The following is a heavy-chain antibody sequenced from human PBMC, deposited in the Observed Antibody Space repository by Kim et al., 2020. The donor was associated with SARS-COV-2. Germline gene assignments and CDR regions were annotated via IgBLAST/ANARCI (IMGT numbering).Heavy chain of an antibody. D-gene: IGHD6-13*01. CDR2: IDPRNSWT. Sequence: ASVKVSCKASGYTFTDFYIHWVRQAPGQGLEWMGIIDPRNSWTQYAQRLQGRLTVTRDTSTSTVYMELSSLRSDDTAVYYCARDYITAAGKEDFDYLGQGTLVTISS. J-gene: IGHJ4*02. CDR1: GYTFTDFY. CDR3: ARDYITAAGKEDFDY. V-gene: IGHV1-46*01.